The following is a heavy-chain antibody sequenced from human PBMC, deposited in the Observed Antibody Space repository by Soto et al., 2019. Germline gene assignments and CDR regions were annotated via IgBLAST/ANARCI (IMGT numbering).Heavy chain of an antibody. J-gene: IGHJ6*02. D-gene: IGHD1-26*01. Sequence: LRLSCAASGFTFSSDGMHWVRQAPGKGLEWVAVISYDGSNKYYADSVKGRFTISRDNSKNTLYLQMNSLRAEDTAVYYCAKDIGRGGLYYYYGMDVWGQGTTVTVSS. CDR1: GFTFSSDG. CDR2: ISYDGSNK. V-gene: IGHV3-30*18. CDR3: AKDIGRGGLYYYYGMDV.